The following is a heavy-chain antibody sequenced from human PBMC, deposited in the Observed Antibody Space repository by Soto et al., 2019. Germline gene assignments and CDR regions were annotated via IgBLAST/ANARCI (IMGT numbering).Heavy chain of an antibody. J-gene: IGHJ6*02. CDR1: CYTFTSYG. Sequence: XSVKVSFKASCYTFTSYGISWVRQAPGQGLEWMGWISAYNGNTNYAQKLQGRVTMTTDTSTSTAYMELRSLRSDDTAVYYCAREYSSSWYYYYYGMDVWGQGTTVTVSS. CDR3: AREYSSSWYYYYYGMDV. D-gene: IGHD6-13*01. CDR2: ISAYNGNT. V-gene: IGHV1-18*01.